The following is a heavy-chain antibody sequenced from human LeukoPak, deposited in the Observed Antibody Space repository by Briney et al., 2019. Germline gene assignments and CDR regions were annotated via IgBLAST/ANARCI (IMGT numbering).Heavy chain of an antibody. J-gene: IGHJ4*02. V-gene: IGHV4-34*01. CDR2: INHSGST. CDR3: ARAWGYGGNPYFDY. CDR1: GGSFSGYY. Sequence: PSETLSLTCAVYGGSFSGYYWSWIRQPPGKELEWTGEINHSGSTNYNPSLKSRVTISVDTSKNQFSLKLSSVTAADTAVYYCARAWGYGGNPYFDYWGQGTLVTVSS. D-gene: IGHD4-23*01.